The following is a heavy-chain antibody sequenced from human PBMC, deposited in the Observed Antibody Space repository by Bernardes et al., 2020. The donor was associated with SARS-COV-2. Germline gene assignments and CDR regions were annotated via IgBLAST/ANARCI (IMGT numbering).Heavy chain of an antibody. Sequence: GSLRLSCAASGFTFSSYAMSWVRQAPGKGLEWVSAIRGSGGSTYYADSVKGRFTISRDNSKNTLYLQMNSLRAEETAVYYCAKDRVTYSSSWYEGFDPWGQGTLVTVSS. J-gene: IGHJ5*02. CDR1: GFTFSSYA. V-gene: IGHV3-23*01. D-gene: IGHD6-13*01. CDR2: IRGSGGST. CDR3: AKDRVTYSSSWYEGFDP.